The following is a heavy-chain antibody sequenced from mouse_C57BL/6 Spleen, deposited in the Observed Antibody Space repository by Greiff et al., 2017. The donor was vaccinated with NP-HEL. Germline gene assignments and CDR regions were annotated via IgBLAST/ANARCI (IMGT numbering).Heavy chain of an antibody. D-gene: IGHD2-2*01. CDR2: INPNNGGT. CDR1: GYTFTDYY. V-gene: IGHV1-26*01. CDR3: AREIGYYYIDY. Sequence: EVQLQQSGPELVKPGASVKISCKASGYTFTDYYMNWVKQSHGKSLEWIGDINPNNGGTSYNQKFKGKATLTVDKSSSTAYMELRSLTSEDSAVYYCAREIGYYYIDYWGQGTTLTVSS. J-gene: IGHJ2*01.